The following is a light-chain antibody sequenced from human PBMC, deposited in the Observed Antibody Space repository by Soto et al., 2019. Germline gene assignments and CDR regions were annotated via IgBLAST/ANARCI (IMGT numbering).Light chain of an antibody. CDR2: EVS. Sequence: LSQPVSVSGSPGQSITISCTGTNTDVGAYNYVSWYQQHPGKAPKLMIYEVSNRPSGFSDRFSGSKSGNTASLTISGLQAEDEADYYCSSYTDSGTLVFGAGTKVTVL. CDR1: NTDVGAYNY. CDR3: SSYTDSGTLV. J-gene: IGLJ1*01. V-gene: IGLV2-14*01.